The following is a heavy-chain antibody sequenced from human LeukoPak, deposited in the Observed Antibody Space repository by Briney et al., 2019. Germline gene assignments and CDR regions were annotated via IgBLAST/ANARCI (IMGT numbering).Heavy chain of an antibody. CDR3: VRLFVQEPSGWFDP. V-gene: IGHV1-8*01. CDR1: GYTFSSYE. CDR2: MNPNSGNT. D-gene: IGHD3-10*01. Sequence: GASVKVSCKTSGYTFSSYEINWVRQSPGQGLEWMGWMNPNSGNTAYAQKFQGRVTMTRDASIRTAYMELSSLRSEDTAVYYCVRLFVQEPSGWFDPWGQGTLVTV. J-gene: IGHJ5*02.